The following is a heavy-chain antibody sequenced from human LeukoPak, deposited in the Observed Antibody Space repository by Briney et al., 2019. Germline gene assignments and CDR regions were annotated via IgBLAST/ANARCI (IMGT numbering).Heavy chain of an antibody. V-gene: IGHV3-30*03. D-gene: IGHD5-18*01. J-gene: IGHJ4*02. CDR2: ISYDGSNK. CDR3: ARERGYSYGVFDY. Sequence: GGSLRRSCAASGFTFSSYGMHWVRQAPGKGLEWVAVISYDGSNKYYADSVKGRFTISRDNSKNTLYLQMNSLRAEDTAVYYCARERGYSYGVFDYWGQGTLVTVSS. CDR1: GFTFSSYG.